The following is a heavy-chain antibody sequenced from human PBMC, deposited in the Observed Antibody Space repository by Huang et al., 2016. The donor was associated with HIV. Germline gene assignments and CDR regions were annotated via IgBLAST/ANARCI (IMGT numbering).Heavy chain of an antibody. D-gene: IGHD2-15*01. V-gene: IGHV3-23*01. CDR2: ISGCGGST. Sequence: EVQLLESGGDLVQPGGSLRLSCAASGFTFSSYAMSWVRQAPGKGLGWVSGISGCGGSTYYADSGKGRFTISRDNSKNTLYLEMNSLRAEDTAVYYCAKAFSVVTASWGQGTMVTVSS. CDR3: AKAFSVVTAS. J-gene: IGHJ3*01. CDR1: GFTFSSYA.